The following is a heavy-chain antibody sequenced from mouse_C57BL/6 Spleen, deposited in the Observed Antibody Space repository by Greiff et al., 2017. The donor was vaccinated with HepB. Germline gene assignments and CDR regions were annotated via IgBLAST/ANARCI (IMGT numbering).Heavy chain of an antibody. Sequence: QVQLQQPGAELVKPGASVKMSCKASGYTFTSYWITWVKQRPGQGLEWIGDIYPGSGSTNYNEKFKSKATLTVDTSSSTAYMQLSSLTSEDSAVYYCAREGIHYYGSSYFDYWGQGTTLTVSS. CDR1: GYTFTSYW. J-gene: IGHJ2*01. D-gene: IGHD1-1*01. CDR2: IYPGSGST. V-gene: IGHV1-55*01. CDR3: AREGIHYYGSSYFDY.